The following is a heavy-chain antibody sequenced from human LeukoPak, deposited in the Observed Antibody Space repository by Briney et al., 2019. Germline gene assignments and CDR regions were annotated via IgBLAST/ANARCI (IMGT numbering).Heavy chain of an antibody. CDR2: INGDGRST. J-gene: IGHJ3*01. D-gene: IGHD4-23*01. V-gene: IGHV3-74*01. CDR1: GFTFSGNW. CDR3: ATAVA. Sequence: GGSLRLSCEASGFTFSGNWMHWVRQAPGKGLVWASRINGDGRSTNYADSVKGRFTISRDNAKNTVYLQMNSLRAEDTAVYYCATAVAWGQGTMVTVSS.